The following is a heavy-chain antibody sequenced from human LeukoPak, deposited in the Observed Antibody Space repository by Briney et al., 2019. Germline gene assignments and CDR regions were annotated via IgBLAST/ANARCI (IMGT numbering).Heavy chain of an antibody. CDR3: ARVPTRLRYFDWLEL. CDR1: GYTFTGYY. CDR2: INPNSGGT. D-gene: IGHD3-9*01. Sequence: GASVKVSCKASGYTFTGYYMHRVRQAPGQGLEWMGWINPNSGGTNYAQKFQGRVTMTRDTSISTAYMELSRLRSDDTAVYYCARVPTRLRYFDWLELWGQGTLVTVSS. V-gene: IGHV1-2*02. J-gene: IGHJ5*02.